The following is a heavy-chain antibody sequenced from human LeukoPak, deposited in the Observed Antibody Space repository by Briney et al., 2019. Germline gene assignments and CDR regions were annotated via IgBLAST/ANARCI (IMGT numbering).Heavy chain of an antibody. V-gene: IGHV3-21*01. CDR1: GFTFSSYS. D-gene: IGHD3-22*01. CDR2: ISTSGNYI. CDR3: ARGAYNSGGTLEI. Sequence: GGSLILSCAASGFTFSSYSMNWVRQAPGKGLEWVSYISTSGNYIYYSDSVKGRFTISRDNAKNSLYLQMHSLRADDTAVYYCARGAYNSGGTLEIWGQGTLVTVSS. J-gene: IGHJ4*02.